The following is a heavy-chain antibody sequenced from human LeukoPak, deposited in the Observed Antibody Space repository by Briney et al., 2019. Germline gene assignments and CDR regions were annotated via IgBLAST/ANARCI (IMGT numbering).Heavy chain of an antibody. J-gene: IGHJ5*02. CDR1: GGSISSGGYY. D-gene: IGHD2-15*01. CDR2: IYYGGST. Sequence: SETLSLTCTVSGGSISSGGYYWSWIRQHPGKGLEWIGYIYYGGSTYYNPSLKSRVTISVDTSKSQFSLKLSSVTAADTAVYYCARVGDCSGGSCYFDPWGQGTLVTVSS. V-gene: IGHV4-31*03. CDR3: ARVGDCSGGSCYFDP.